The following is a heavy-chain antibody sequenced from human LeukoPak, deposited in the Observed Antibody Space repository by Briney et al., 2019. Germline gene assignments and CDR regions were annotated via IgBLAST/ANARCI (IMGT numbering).Heavy chain of an antibody. V-gene: IGHV4-59*08. Sequence: SETLSLTCTVSGGSISNYYWSWIRQPPGKGLEWIAYIYNSGSTNYNPSLKSRVTISVDTSKKQFSLKLSSVIAADTAVYYCARVRWGPVYYYYYMDVWGKGTTVTVSS. CDR3: ARVRWGPVYYYYYMDV. CDR2: IYNSGST. J-gene: IGHJ6*03. CDR1: GGSISNYY. D-gene: IGHD3-10*01.